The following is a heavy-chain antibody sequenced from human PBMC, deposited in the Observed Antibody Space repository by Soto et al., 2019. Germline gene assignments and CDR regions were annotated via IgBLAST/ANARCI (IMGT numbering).Heavy chain of an antibody. V-gene: IGHV3-23*01. D-gene: IGHD3-10*01. CDR1: GFCLRNYA. J-gene: IGHJ4*02. CDR2: LTGSSSNI. CDR3: ANGRATYGLLTHDY. Sequence: GSLRLSCAASGFCLRNYAMSWVRQAPGKGLEWISTLTGSSSNIYYADSVKGRFAISRGNSRKTLYLQMNSLTAEDTAVYYCANGRATYGLLTHDYWGQGTLVTVSS.